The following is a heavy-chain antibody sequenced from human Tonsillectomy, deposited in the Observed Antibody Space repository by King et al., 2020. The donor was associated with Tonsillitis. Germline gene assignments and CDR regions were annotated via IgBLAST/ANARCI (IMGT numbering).Heavy chain of an antibody. CDR2: VDPTDSST. D-gene: IGHD3-10*01. Sequence: QLVQSGAEVKKPGESLKISCEVSGYRFTDYWITWVRQMPGKGLEWMGRVDPTDSSTNYSPSFQGHFTMSADRSSNTAFLQWTSLSASDTAMYYCARLGLAGSFTYGIPLDFWGQGTLVTVSS. CDR3: ARLGLAGSFTYGIPLDF. V-gene: IGHV5-10-1*01. J-gene: IGHJ4*02. CDR1: GYRFTDYW.